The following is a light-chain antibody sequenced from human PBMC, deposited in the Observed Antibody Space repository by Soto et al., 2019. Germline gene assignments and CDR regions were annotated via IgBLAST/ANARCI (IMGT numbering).Light chain of an antibody. J-gene: IGLJ2*01. CDR1: SSNIGAGYD. V-gene: IGLV1-40*01. Sequence: QAVVTQPPSMSGAPGQRGTISCTGSSSNIGAGYDVHWYQQHPGTAPKLLIFDNNNRPSGVPDRFSGSKSDTSASLAITGLQAEDEADYYCQSFDTSLSGFVVFGGGTTLTVL. CDR2: DNN. CDR3: QSFDTSLSGFVV.